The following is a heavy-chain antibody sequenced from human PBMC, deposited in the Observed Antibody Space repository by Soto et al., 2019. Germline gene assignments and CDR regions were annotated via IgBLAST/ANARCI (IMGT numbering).Heavy chain of an antibody. CDR3: ARATAAAADNWFDP. CDR2: IYHSGIT. CDR1: GGSISSSYW. Sequence: PSETLSLTCAVSGGSISSSYWWTWVRQAPGKGLQWIGEIYHSGITNYNPSLRSRVTMSVDKSNNEFSLRLTSVTAADTAVYYCARATAAAADNWFDPWGQGTLVTVSS. V-gene: IGHV4-4*02. J-gene: IGHJ5*02. D-gene: IGHD6-13*01.